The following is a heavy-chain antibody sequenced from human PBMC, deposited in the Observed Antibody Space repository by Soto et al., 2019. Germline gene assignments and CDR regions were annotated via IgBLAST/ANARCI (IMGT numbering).Heavy chain of an antibody. CDR3: TRRQGSYLDQ. D-gene: IGHD2-15*01. V-gene: IGHV4-4*02. CDR2: IYHSGNT. J-gene: IGHJ4*02. Sequence: SETLSLTCAVSGGPISSSNWWSWVRQPPGKGLEWIGEIYHSGNTNYNSSLKSRVTISVDKSKNEFSLKLTSVTAADTAIYYCTRRQGSYLDQWGQGTLVTVSS. CDR1: GGPISSSNW.